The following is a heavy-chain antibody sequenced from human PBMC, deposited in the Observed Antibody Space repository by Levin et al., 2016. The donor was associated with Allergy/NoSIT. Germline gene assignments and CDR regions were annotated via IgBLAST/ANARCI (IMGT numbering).Heavy chain of an antibody. CDR3: AMTWYYYDSSGYYSDAFDI. V-gene: IGHV3-48*02. CDR1: GFTFSSYS. J-gene: IGHJ3*02. CDR2: ISSSSSTI. D-gene: IGHD3-22*01. Sequence: GESLKISCAASGFTFSSYSMNWVRQAPGKGLEWVSYISSSSSTIYYADSVKGRFTISRDNAKNSLYLQMNSLRDEDTAVYYCAMTWYYYDSSGYYSDAFDIWGQGTMVTVSS.